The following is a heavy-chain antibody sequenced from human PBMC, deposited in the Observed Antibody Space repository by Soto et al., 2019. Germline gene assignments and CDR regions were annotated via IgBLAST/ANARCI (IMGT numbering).Heavy chain of an antibody. CDR3: ARGSGSYNKGAFDI. Sequence: GSLRLSCAASGFTFSSYWMHWVRQAPGKGLVWVSRINSDGSSTSYADSVKGRFTISRDNAKNTLYLQMNSLRAEDTTVYYCARGSGSYNKGAFDIWGQGTMVTVSS. CDR1: GFTFSSYW. D-gene: IGHD1-26*01. J-gene: IGHJ3*02. CDR2: INSDGSST. V-gene: IGHV3-74*01.